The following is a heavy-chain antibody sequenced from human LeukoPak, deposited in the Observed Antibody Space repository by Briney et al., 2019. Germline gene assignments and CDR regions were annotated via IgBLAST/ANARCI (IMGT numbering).Heavy chain of an antibody. CDR2: ISYDGSNE. D-gene: IGHD1-1*01. CDR1: GFTFSGFA. J-gene: IGHJ4*02. Sequence: QPGGSLRLSCAASGFTFSGFAMHWVRQAPGKGLDWVSLISYDGSNEYYADSVRARFTISRDNSENTLYLQMNSLKPEDTAVYYCAKRNDGGSRKGIDYWGQGTLVTVSS. CDR3: AKRNDGGSRKGIDY. V-gene: IGHV3-30*18.